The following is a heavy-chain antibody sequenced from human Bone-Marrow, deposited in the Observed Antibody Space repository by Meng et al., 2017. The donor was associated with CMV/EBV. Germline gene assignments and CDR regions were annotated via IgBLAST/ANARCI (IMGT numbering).Heavy chain of an antibody. CDR2: IYYSGST. J-gene: IGHJ5*02. Sequence: GSLRLSCTVSGGSISSSSHYWGWIRQPPGKGLEWIGSIYYSGSTYYNPSLKSRVTISVDTSKNQFSLKLSSVTAADTAVYYCARDTSSWSTLYNWFDPWGQGTLVTVSS. CDR3: ARDTSSWSTLYNWFDP. CDR1: GGSISSSSHY. V-gene: IGHV4-39*07. D-gene: IGHD6-13*01.